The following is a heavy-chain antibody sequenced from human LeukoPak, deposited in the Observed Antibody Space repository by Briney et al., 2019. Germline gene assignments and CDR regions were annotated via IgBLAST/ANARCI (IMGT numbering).Heavy chain of an antibody. CDR1: GYTFTSYY. Sequence: GASVKVSCKASGYTFTSYYIHWVRQAPGQGLEWMGIVNPSSGSTTYAQKFQGRVTMTGDTSTSTVYMELSSLRSEDTAVYFCARLPGGLDFWGQGTLVTVSS. CDR2: VNPSSGST. CDR3: ARLPGGLDF. J-gene: IGHJ4*02. V-gene: IGHV1-46*01. D-gene: IGHD2-2*01.